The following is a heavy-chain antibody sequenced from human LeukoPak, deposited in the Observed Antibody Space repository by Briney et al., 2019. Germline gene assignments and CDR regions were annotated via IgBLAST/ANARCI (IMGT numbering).Heavy chain of an antibody. CDR1: GASISNSRYY. J-gene: IGHJ3*02. D-gene: IGHD4/OR15-4a*01. Sequence: KSSETLSLTCTVSGASISNSRYYWAWIRHPPGKGLDWIGSISYSGSTYYNSSLKSRLTISVDTSKNQFSLRLSSVTAADTAVYYCARHSDGGNYDDPFDIWGQGTMATVSS. CDR3: ARHSDGGNYDDPFDI. CDR2: ISYSGST. V-gene: IGHV4-39*01.